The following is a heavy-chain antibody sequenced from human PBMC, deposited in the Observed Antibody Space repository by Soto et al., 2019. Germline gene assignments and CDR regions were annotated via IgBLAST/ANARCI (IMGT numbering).Heavy chain of an antibody. D-gene: IGHD6-6*01. V-gene: IGHV4-30-4*01. J-gene: IGHJ6*02. CDR3: AGGFSSIAARADDYYYYGMDV. CDR1: GGSISSGDYY. CDR2: IYYSGST. Sequence: QVQLQESGPGLVKPSQTLSLTCTVSGGSISSGDYYWSWIRQPPGKGLEWIGYIYYSGSTYYNPSLKSRVTISVDTSKNQFSLKLSSVTAADTAVYYCAGGFSSIAARADDYYYYGMDVWGQGTTVTVSS.